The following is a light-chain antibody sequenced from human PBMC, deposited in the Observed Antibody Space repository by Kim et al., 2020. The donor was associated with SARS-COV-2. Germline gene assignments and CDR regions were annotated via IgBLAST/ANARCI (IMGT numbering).Light chain of an antibody. Sequence: GQSITSSCTGTSSDVGGYNYVSWDQQHPGKAPKLMIYDVSKRPSGVSNRFSGSKSGNTASLTITGLQAEDEADYYCSSYTSSSTWVFGGGTQLTVL. CDR1: SSDVGGYNY. CDR3: SSYTSSSTWV. J-gene: IGLJ3*02. V-gene: IGLV2-14*04. CDR2: DVS.